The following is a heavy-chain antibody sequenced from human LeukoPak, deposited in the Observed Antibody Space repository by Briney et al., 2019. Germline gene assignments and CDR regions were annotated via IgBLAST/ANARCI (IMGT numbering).Heavy chain of an antibody. CDR2: ISSSSSYT. V-gene: IGHV3-11*05. J-gene: IGHJ1*01. Sequence: GGSLRLSCAASGFTFSDYYMSWIRQAPGKGLQWVSYISSSSSYTNYADSVKGRFTISRDNAKNSLYLQMNSLRAEDTAVYYCARDPRIQLWFGYFQHWGQGTPVTVSS. D-gene: IGHD5-18*01. CDR1: GFTFSDYY. CDR3: ARDPRIQLWFGYFQH.